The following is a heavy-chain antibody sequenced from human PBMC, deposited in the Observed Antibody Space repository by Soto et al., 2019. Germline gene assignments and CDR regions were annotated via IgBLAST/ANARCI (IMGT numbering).Heavy chain of an antibody. J-gene: IGHJ5*02. V-gene: IGHV4-39*01. Sequence: PSETLSLTCTVSGGSISSSSYYWGWIRQPPGKGLEWIGSIYYSGSTYYNPSLKSRVTISLDTSKNQFSLKLSSVTAADTAVYYCASPKIAFYNWFDPWGQGTLVTVS. CDR2: IYYSGST. CDR1: GGSISSSSYY. D-gene: IGHD3-3*02. CDR3: ASPKIAFYNWFDP.